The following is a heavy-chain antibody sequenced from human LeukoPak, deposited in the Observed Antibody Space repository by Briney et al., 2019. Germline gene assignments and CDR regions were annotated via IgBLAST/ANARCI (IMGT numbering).Heavy chain of an antibody. J-gene: IGHJ5*02. D-gene: IGHD6-19*01. V-gene: IGHV4-39*01. CDR3: AISSGGWDGHGIHWFDP. CDR2: IYYSGST. CDR1: GGSISSSSYY. Sequence: SETLSLTCTVSGGSISSSSYYWGWIRQPPGKGLEWIGSIYYSGSTYYNPSLKSRVTISVDTSKNQCSLKLSSVTAADTAVYYCAISSGGWDGHGIHWFDPWGQGTLVTVSS.